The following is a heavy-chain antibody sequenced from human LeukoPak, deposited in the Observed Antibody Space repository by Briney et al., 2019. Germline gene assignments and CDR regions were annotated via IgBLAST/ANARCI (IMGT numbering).Heavy chain of an antibody. CDR1: GGSISSDSYY. CDR2: IYYSGST. D-gene: IGHD6-19*01. Sequence: SETLSLTCTVSGGSISSDSYYWAWIRQPPGKGLEWIASIYYSGSTYYNPSLKSRVTISVDTSRNQFSLKLSSVTAADTAVYYCARDRVAGHNWFDPWGQGTLVTVSS. J-gene: IGHJ5*02. V-gene: IGHV4-39*02. CDR3: ARDRVAGHNWFDP.